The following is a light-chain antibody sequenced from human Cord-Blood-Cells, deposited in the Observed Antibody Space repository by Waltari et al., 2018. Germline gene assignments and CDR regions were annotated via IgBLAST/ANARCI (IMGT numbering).Light chain of an antibody. V-gene: IGLV2-14*01. CDR2: DVS. CDR1: SSDVGGYNY. Sequence: QSALTQPASVSGSPGQWITISCTGTSSDVGGYNYVSWYQQHPGKAPKLMIYDVSKRPSGVSNRFSGSKSGKTASLTISGLQAEDEADYYCSSYTSSSTYVFGTGTKVTVL. CDR3: SSYTSSSTYV. J-gene: IGLJ1*01.